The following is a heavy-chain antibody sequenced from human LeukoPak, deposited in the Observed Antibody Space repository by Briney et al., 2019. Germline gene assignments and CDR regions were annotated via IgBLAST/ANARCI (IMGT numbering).Heavy chain of an antibody. CDR3: ASNYDILTGPDAFDI. V-gene: IGHV4-61*02. Sequence: SSETLSLTCTVSGGSISSGSYYWSWIRQPAGKGLEWIGRIYTSGSTNYNPSLKSRVTISVDTSKNQFSLKLSSVTAADTAVYYCASNYDILTGPDAFDIWGQGTMLTVSS. J-gene: IGHJ3*02. D-gene: IGHD3-9*01. CDR2: IYTSGST. CDR1: GGSISSGSYY.